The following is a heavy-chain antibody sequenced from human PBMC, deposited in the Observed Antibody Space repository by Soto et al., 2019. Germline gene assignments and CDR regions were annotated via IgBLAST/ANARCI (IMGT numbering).Heavy chain of an antibody. V-gene: IGHV3-30-3*01. Sequence: QVQLVESGGGVVQPGRSLRLSCAASGFTFSSYAMHWVRQAPGKGLEGVAVISYDGSNKYYADSVKGRFTISRDNSKNTLYLQMNSLRAEDTAVYYCASGSDSYYYYGMDVWGQGTTVTVSS. CDR1: GFTFSSYA. D-gene: IGHD3-10*01. CDR2: ISYDGSNK. CDR3: ASGSDSYYYYGMDV. J-gene: IGHJ6*02.